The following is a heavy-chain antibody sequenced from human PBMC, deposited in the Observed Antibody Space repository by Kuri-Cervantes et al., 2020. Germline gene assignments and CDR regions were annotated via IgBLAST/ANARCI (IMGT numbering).Heavy chain of an antibody. J-gene: IGHJ6*01. CDR3: ARRHIVVVPAAYMDYGMDV. D-gene: IGHD2-2*01. Sequence: ESLKISCAVYGGSFSGYYWSWIRQPPGKGLEWIGEINHSGSTNYNPSLKSRVTISVDTSKNQFSLKLSSVTAADTAVYYCARRHIVVVPAAYMDYGMDVWGQGNTV. V-gene: IGHV4-34*01. CDR2: INHSGST. CDR1: GGSFSGYY.